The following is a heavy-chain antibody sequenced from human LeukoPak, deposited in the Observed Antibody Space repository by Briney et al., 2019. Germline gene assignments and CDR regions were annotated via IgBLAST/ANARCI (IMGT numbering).Heavy chain of an antibody. V-gene: IGHV3-23*01. CDR1: GFTFSNYA. J-gene: IGHJ4*02. CDR2: ISGSGDST. Sequence: PGGSLRLSCAASGFTFSNYAMTWVRQAPGKGLEWVSGISGSGDSTYYTDSVKGRFTISRDNSKNTLYLQMNRLRAEDTAVYYCAKDGAPDYYDSSCRFDYWGQGTLVTVSS. D-gene: IGHD3-22*01. CDR3: AKDGAPDYYDSSCRFDY.